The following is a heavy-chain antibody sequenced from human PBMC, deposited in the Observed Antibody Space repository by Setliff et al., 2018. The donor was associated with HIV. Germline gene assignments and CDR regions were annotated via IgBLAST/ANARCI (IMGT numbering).Heavy chain of an antibody. Sequence: PGGSLRLSCAASGFTFSNYEMNWVRQAPGKGLEWVSYISSSGTTIYYADSVKGRFTISRDNAKNSLYLQMNSLRAEDTAMYYCAKTQTVITVYGPFDSWGQGTPVTVSS. CDR3: AKTQTVITVYGPFDS. D-gene: IGHD4-4*01. CDR2: ISSSGTTI. V-gene: IGHV3-48*03. CDR1: GFTFSNYE. J-gene: IGHJ4*02.